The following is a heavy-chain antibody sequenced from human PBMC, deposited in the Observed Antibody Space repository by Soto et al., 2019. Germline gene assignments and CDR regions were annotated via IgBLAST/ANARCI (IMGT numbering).Heavy chain of an antibody. J-gene: IGHJ6*02. CDR1: GYTFTSYG. Sequence: QVQLVQSGAEVKKPGASVKVSCKASGYTFTSYGISWVRQAPGQGLEWMGWISAYNGNTNYAQKLQGRXTXTXDTSTSTAYMELRSLRSDDTAAYYCARDRGAYGMDVWGQGTTVTVSS. CDR3: ARDRGAYGMDV. V-gene: IGHV1-18*01. CDR2: ISAYNGNT.